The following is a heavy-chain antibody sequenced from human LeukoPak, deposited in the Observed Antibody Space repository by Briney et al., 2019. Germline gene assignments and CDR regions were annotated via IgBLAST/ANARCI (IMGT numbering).Heavy chain of an antibody. CDR1: GFTLRSHG. CDR3: AKDLSSSWSLDY. V-gene: IGHV3-30*18. CDR2: ISYDGSKK. D-gene: IGHD6-13*01. Sequence: GGSLRLSCAASGFTLRSHGMHWVRQAPGKGLEWVAVISYDGSKKYYADSVKGRFTISRDNSKNTLYLQMNSLRAEDTAVYYCAKDLSSSWSLDYWGQGTLVTVSS. J-gene: IGHJ4*02.